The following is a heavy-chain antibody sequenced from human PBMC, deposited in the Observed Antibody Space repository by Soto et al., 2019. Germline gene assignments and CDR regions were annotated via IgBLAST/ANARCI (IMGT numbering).Heavy chain of an antibody. Sequence: SETLSLTCTVSGGSISSSSYYWGWIRQPPGKGLEWIGSIYYSGSTYYNPSLKSRVTISVDTSKNQFSLKLSSVTAADTAVYYCASPKIAFYNWFNPWGQGTLVTVSS. CDR1: GGSISSSSYY. V-gene: IGHV4-39*01. CDR2: IYYSGST. J-gene: IGHJ5*02. D-gene: IGHD3-3*02. CDR3: ASPKIAFYNWFNP.